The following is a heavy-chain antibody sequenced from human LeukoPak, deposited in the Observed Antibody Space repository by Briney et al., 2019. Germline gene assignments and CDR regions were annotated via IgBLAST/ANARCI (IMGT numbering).Heavy chain of an antibody. CDR2: ISGSGGST. D-gene: IGHD3-10*01. CDR3: AISGVLLWFGEFHF. CDR1: GFTFSSYA. V-gene: IGHV3-23*01. J-gene: IGHJ6*02. Sequence: GGSLRLSCAASGFTFSSYAMSWVRQAPGKGLEWVSAISGSGGSTYYADSVKGRFTISRDNSKNTLYLQMNSLRAEDTAVNYCAISGVLLWFGEFHFWGQGTTVTVSS.